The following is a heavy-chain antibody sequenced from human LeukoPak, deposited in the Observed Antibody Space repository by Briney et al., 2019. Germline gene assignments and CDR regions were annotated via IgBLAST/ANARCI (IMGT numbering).Heavy chain of an antibody. CDR1: GGSISSYY. CDR2: IYTSGST. Sequence: SETLSLTCTVSGGSISSYYWSWIRQPPGEGLEWIGYIYTSGSTNYNPSLKSRVPISVATSKSQFSLKLSSATAADTAVYYCARSLYGSGAWYYFDYWGQGTLVTVSS. D-gene: IGHD3-10*01. CDR3: ARSLYGSGAWYYFDY. J-gene: IGHJ4*02. V-gene: IGHV4-4*09.